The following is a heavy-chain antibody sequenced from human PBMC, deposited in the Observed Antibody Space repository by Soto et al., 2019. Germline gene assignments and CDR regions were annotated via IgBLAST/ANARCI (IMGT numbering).Heavy chain of an antibody. CDR2: ITGSGAST. CDR1: GFTFSSYA. J-gene: IGHJ4*02. D-gene: IGHD6-6*01. Sequence: VQLLESGGGLIQPGGSLRLSCAASGFTFSSYAISWVRQAPGKGLEWVSTITGSGASTYYADSVKGLFTISRDNSENTLYLQMNSLRAEDTAVYYCAKAARVYTSSSGNDFWGQGTLVTVSS. V-gene: IGHV3-23*01. CDR3: AKAARVYTSSSGNDF.